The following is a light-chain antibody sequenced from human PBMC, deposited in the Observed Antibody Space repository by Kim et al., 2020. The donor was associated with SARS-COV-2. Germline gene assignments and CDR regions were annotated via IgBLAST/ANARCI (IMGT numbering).Light chain of an antibody. V-gene: IGLV3-21*04. J-gene: IGLJ1*01. Sequence: SYELTQPPSVSVAPGKTARITCGGNNIGSKSVHWYQQKPGQAPVLVIYYDSDRPSGIPERFSGSNSGNTATLTISRVEAGDEADYYCQVWDTSSDNPYVF. CDR2: YDS. CDR3: QVWDTSSDNPYV. CDR1: NIGSKS.